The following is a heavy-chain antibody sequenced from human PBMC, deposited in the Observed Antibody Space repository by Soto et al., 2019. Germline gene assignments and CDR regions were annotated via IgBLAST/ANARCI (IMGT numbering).Heavy chain of an antibody. J-gene: IGHJ5*02. Sequence: ASVKVSCKASGYTFTGYYMHWVRQAPGQGLEWMGWINPNSGGTNYAQKFQGWVTMTRDTSISTAYMELSRLRSDDTAVYYCARAGGRVTDTSNWFDPWGQGTLVTVSS. CDR2: INPNSGGT. D-gene: IGHD4-4*01. CDR1: GYTFTGYY. CDR3: ARAGGRVTDTSNWFDP. V-gene: IGHV1-2*04.